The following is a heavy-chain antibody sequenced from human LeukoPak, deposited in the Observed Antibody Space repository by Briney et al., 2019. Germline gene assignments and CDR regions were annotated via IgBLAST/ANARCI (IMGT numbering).Heavy chain of an antibody. CDR3: ARVRTGTTVTFPYYFDY. J-gene: IGHJ4*02. V-gene: IGHV4-4*09. D-gene: IGHD4-17*01. CDR1: GGSISSYY. CDR2: IYTSGST. Sequence: PSETLSLTCTVCGGSISSYYWSWIRQPPGKGLEWIGYIYTSGSTNYNPSLKSRVTISVDTSKNQFSLKLSSVTAADTAVYYCARVRTGTTVTFPYYFDYWGQGTLVTVSS.